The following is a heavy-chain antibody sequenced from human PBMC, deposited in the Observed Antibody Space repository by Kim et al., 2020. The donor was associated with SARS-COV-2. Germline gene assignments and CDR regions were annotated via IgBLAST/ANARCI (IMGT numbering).Heavy chain of an antibody. J-gene: IGHJ6*02. CDR3: ARAPGATKGYYYYYGMDV. D-gene: IGHD1-26*01. V-gene: IGHV3-48*03. Sequence: GRFTISRDNAKNSLYLQMNSLRAEDTAVYYCARAPGATKGYYYYYGMDVWGQGTTVTVSS.